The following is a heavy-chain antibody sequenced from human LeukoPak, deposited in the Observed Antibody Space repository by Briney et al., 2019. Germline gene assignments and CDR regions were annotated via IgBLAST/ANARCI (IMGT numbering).Heavy chain of an antibody. CDR2: ISGSGGST. CDR3: TTGIAVAGFVY. V-gene: IGHV3-23*01. Sequence: GGSLGLSCAASGFTFSSYAMSWVRQAPGKGLEWVSAISGSGGSTYYADSVKGRFTISRDNSKNTLYLQMNSLRAEDTAVYYCTTGIAVAGFVYWGQGTLVTVSS. D-gene: IGHD6-19*01. J-gene: IGHJ4*02. CDR1: GFTFSSYA.